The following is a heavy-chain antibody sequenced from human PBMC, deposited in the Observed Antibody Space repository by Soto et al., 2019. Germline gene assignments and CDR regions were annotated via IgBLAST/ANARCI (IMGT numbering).Heavy chain of an antibody. V-gene: IGHV3-30-3*01. CDR1: GFTFSSYA. J-gene: IGHJ4*02. CDR3: ARTLEKVVPAATLLY. CDR2: ISYDGSNK. Sequence: AGGSLRLSCAASGFTFSSYAMHWVRQAPGKGLEWVAVISYDGSNKYYADSVKGRFTISRDNSKNTLYLQMNSLRAEDTAVYYCARTLEKVVPAATLLYWGQGTLVTVSS. D-gene: IGHD2-2*01.